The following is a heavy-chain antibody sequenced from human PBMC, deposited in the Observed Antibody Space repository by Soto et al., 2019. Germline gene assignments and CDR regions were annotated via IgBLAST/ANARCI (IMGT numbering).Heavy chain of an antibody. Sequence: PSETLSLTCTVSGDSLSSGGHYWSWIRQHPGKGLEWIGHIYDSVNTYYSPSLRSRVTISADMSKNQFSLRLNSVTAADTAVYYCARDGSDSYGLDVWGQGTTVTVSS. CDR3: ARDGSDSYGLDV. CDR1: GDSLSSGGHY. V-gene: IGHV4-31*03. D-gene: IGHD3-10*01. J-gene: IGHJ6*02. CDR2: IYDSVNT.